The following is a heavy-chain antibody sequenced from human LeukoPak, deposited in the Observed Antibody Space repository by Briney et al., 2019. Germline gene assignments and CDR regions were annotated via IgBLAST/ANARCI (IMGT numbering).Heavy chain of an antibody. D-gene: IGHD3-22*01. V-gene: IGHV4-34*01. CDR1: GGSFNGYY. Sequence: ASETLSLTCAVYGGSFNGYYWSWIRQPPGKGLEWIGSIYYSGSTYYNPSLKSRVTISVDTSKNQFSLKLSSVTAADTAVYYCASNYYDGSGGGAFDIWGQGTMVTVSS. J-gene: IGHJ3*02. CDR2: IYYSGST. CDR3: ASNYYDGSGGGAFDI.